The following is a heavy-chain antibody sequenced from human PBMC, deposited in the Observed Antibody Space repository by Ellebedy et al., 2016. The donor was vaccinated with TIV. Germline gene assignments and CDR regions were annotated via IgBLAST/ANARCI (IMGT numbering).Heavy chain of an antibody. D-gene: IGHD2/OR15-2a*01. Sequence: AASVKVSCKASGYSFTGDYINWVRHAPGQGLEWMGWINPNNGDTNYTQKFQGWVTLTRDTSISTAYMELSRLTSDDTAVYYCARDKYYREGFDPWGQGTLVTVSS. CDR1: GYSFTGDY. CDR3: ARDKYYREGFDP. V-gene: IGHV1-2*04. J-gene: IGHJ5*02. CDR2: INPNNGDT.